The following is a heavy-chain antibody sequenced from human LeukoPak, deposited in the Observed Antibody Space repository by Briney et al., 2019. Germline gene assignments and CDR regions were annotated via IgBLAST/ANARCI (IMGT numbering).Heavy chain of an antibody. CDR1: GDSFIRYS. CDR2: IIPIFGRR. V-gene: IGHV1-69*06. J-gene: IGHJ4*02. D-gene: IGHD6-13*01. Sequence: GASVKVSCTASGDSFIRYSISWVRQAPGQGGERMGGIIPIFGRRNNAPKLQGRLTLTADKYTTTLYMDLSSLTSEDTAVYYCARGPTSEAAAAFFFRWGQGTLVTVSS. CDR3: ARGPTSEAAAAFFFR.